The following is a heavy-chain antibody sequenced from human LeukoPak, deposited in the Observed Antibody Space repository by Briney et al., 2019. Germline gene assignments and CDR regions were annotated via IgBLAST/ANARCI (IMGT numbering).Heavy chain of an antibody. D-gene: IGHD3-10*01. V-gene: IGHV3-21*01. Sequence: SGGSLRLSCAASGFTFSSYAMNWVRQAPGKGLEWVSSISASSAYMYYAASVKGRHTISRDNAKNSLYLQMNSLRAEDTAVYYCARDFSETLGVWGQGTLVTVSS. CDR1: GFTFSSYA. CDR3: ARDFSETLGV. CDR2: ISASSAYM. J-gene: IGHJ4*02.